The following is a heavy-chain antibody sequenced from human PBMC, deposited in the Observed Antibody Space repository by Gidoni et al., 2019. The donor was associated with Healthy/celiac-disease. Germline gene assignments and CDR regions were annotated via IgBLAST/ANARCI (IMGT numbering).Heavy chain of an antibody. Sequence: EVQLLESGGGLVQPGGSLRLSCAASGFTFSSYAISWVRQAPGQGEEWVFAISGSGGITYSADSVKGRFTISRDNSKNTLYLQMNSLRAEDTAVYYCAKDLRYCSSTSCSQTYYFDYWGQGTLVTVSS. D-gene: IGHD2-2*01. CDR1: GFTFSSYA. J-gene: IGHJ4*02. V-gene: IGHV3-23*01. CDR3: AKDLRYCSSTSCSQTYYFDY. CDR2: ISGSGGIT.